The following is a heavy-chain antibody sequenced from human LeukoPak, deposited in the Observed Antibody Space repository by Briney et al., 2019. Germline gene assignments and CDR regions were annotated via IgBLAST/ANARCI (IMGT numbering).Heavy chain of an antibody. J-gene: IGHJ6*03. D-gene: IGHD6-13*01. CDR3: AKDPLGYSSPIEYYMDV. Sequence: GGSLRLSCAASGFTFSSYAMSWVRQAPGKGLEWVSAISGSGGSTYYADSVKGRFTISRDNSKNTLYLQMNSLRAEDTAVYYCAKDPLGYSSPIEYYMDVWGEGTTVTVSS. V-gene: IGHV3-23*01. CDR2: ISGSGGST. CDR1: GFTFSSYA.